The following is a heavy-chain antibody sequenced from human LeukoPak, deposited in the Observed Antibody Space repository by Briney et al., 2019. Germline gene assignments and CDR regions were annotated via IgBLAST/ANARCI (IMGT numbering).Heavy chain of an antibody. Sequence: PSETLSLTCAVYGGSFSGYYWSWIRQPPGKGLEWIGEINHSGSTNYNPSLKSRVTISVDTSKNQFSLKLSSVTAADTAVYYCATFTVTTSLGYWGQGTLVTVSS. D-gene: IGHD4-17*01. CDR3: ATFTVTTSLGY. J-gene: IGHJ4*02. CDR2: INHSGST. CDR1: GGSFSGYY. V-gene: IGHV4-34*01.